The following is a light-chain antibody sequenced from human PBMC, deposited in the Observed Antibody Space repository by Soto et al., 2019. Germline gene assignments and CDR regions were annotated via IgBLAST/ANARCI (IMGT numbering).Light chain of an antibody. CDR3: QQYGSSGT. Sequence: DIQITQSPSTLSGSVGDRVTITCRASQGISSWLAWYQQKPEKAPKLVIYDASSLQSGVPSRFSGSGSGTEFTLTISSLQPDDFAVYYCQQYGSSGTFGQGTKVDIK. CDR2: DAS. CDR1: QGISSW. J-gene: IGKJ1*01. V-gene: IGKV1D-16*01.